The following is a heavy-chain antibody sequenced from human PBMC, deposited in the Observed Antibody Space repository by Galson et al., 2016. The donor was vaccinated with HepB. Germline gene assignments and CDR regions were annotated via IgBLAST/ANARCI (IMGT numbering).Heavy chain of an antibody. D-gene: IGHD2-21*01. CDR1: SGSISSSRYY. V-gene: IGHV4-39*01. CDR2: VYYSGTA. CDR3: ASHCGGDCYNNLADAFDI. J-gene: IGHJ3*02. Sequence: SETLSPTCTVSSGSISSSRYYWGWIRQPPGKGLEWIRSVYYSGTAYYDPSLKSRVSISVDTSKNQFSLRLSSVTAGDTAVYFCASHCGGDCYNNLADAFDIWGRGTMVTVSS.